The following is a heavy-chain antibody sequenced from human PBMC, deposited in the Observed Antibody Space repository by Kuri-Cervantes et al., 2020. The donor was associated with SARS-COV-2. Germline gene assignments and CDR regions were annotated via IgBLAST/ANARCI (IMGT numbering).Heavy chain of an antibody. CDR1: GGSFIGYY. Sequence: GSLRLSCAVYGGSFIGYYWSWIRQPPGKGLEWIGEINHSGSTNYNPSLKSRVTISVDTSKNQFSLKLSSVTAADTAVYYCARHRWFDPWGQGTLVTVSS. V-gene: IGHV4-34*01. CDR2: INHSGST. D-gene: IGHD1-14*01. CDR3: ARHRWFDP. J-gene: IGHJ5*02.